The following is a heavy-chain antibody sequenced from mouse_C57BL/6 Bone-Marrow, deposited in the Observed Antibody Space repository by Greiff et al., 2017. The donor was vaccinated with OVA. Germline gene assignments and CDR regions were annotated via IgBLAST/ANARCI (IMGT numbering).Heavy chain of an antibody. V-gene: IGHV1-80*01. CDR2: IYPGDGDT. CDR1: GYAFSSYW. D-gene: IGHD2-3*01. Sequence: QVQLQQSGAELVKPGASVKISCKASGYAFSSYWMNWVKQRPGKGLEWIGQIYPGDGDTNYNGKFKGKATLTADKSSSTAYMQLSSLTSEDSAVYFCARKRGWLLPWYFDVWGTGTTVTVSS. J-gene: IGHJ1*03. CDR3: ARKRGWLLPWYFDV.